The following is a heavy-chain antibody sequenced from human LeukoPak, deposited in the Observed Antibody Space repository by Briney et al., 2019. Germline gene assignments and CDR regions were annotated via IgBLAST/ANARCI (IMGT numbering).Heavy chain of an antibody. J-gene: IGHJ4*02. CDR3: ARDPYILTGYMYYFDY. CDR1: GFTFSSYE. V-gene: IGHV3-48*03. CDR2: ISSSGSTI. D-gene: IGHD3-9*01. Sequence: GGSLRLSCAASGFTFSSYEMNWVRQAPGKGLEWVSYISSSGSTIYYADSVKGRFTISRDNAKNSLYLQMNSLRAEDTAVYYCARDPYILTGYMYYFDYWGQGTLVTVSS.